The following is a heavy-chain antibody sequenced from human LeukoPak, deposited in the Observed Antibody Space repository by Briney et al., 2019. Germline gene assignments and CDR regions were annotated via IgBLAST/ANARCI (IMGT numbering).Heavy chain of an antibody. CDR2: SSGSGGST. Sequence: PSETLSLTCAVSRYSISSGYYWGWIRQPPGKGLEWVSASSGSGGSTYYADSVKGRLTSSRDKSNNTLYLQMNSLRAEDTAVYYCAKVVAGRYCSSTSCYTMAFDIWGQGTMVTVSS. D-gene: IGHD2-2*02. CDR1: RYSISSGYY. V-gene: IGHV3-23*01. J-gene: IGHJ3*02. CDR3: AKVVAGRYCSSTSCYTMAFDI.